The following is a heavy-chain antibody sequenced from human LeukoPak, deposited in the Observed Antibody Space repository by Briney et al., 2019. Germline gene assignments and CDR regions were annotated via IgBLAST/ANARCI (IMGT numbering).Heavy chain of an antibody. CDR1: GYTFTRYG. J-gene: IGHJ5*02. CDR3: ARGGQWPRNWFDP. D-gene: IGHD6-19*01. Sequence: ASVKVSCKASGYTFTRYGFNWVRQAPGQGLEWRGWINPYNGDTDYAQKLQGRVTMTTDTSTSTAYKELRSLRSDDTAVYYCARGGQWPRNWFDPWGQGTLVTVSS. V-gene: IGHV1-18*01. CDR2: INPYNGDT.